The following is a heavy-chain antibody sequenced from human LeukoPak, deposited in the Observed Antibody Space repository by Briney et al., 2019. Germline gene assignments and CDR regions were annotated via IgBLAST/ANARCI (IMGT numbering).Heavy chain of an antibody. CDR3: AKKARITMVRGVPFDI. J-gene: IGHJ3*02. V-gene: IGHV3-23*01. CDR2: ISGSGGST. CDR1: GFTFSNYG. D-gene: IGHD3-10*01. Sequence: PGGSLRLSCAASGFTFSNYGMSWVRQAPGKGLEWVSAISGSGGSTNYADSVKGRFTISRDNSKNTLYLQMNSLRAEDTAVYYCAKKARITMVRGVPFDIWGQGTMVTVSS.